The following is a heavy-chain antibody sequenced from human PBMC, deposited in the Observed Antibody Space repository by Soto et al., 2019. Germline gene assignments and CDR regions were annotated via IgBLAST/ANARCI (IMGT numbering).Heavy chain of an antibody. J-gene: IGHJ4*02. CDR2: IYHTGDT. CDR3: AGHGGFSY. Sequence: EVQLSESGEGLVKPGGSLRLSCAATGFIIGTNGMDWVRQAPGKGLEWVSSIYHTGDTNYADSLKGRFTISRDNSKNTLYLQMNSLRVEDTALYYCAGHGGFSYLGQGTLVTVSS. D-gene: IGHD4-17*01. V-gene: IGHV3-23*01. CDR1: GFIIGTNG.